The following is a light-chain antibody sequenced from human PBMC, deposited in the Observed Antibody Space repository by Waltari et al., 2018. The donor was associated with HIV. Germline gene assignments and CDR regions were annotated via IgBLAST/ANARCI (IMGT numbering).Light chain of an antibody. J-gene: IGLJ2*01. Sequence: QSALPQPASVSGSPGQSITISCTGSGSAIGGYNYVSWYQHYPGNAPKLIIYDVSRRPSVVSNRFSGSKSGNTASLTISGLRAEDEADYYCSSYTSITLIFGGGTKLTVL. CDR1: GSAIGGYNY. V-gene: IGLV2-14*03. CDR2: DVS. CDR3: SSYTSITLI.